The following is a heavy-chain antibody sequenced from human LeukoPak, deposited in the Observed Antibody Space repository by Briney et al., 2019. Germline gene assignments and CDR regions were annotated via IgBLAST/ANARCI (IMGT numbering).Heavy chain of an antibody. CDR2: ISSSSSYI. J-gene: IGHJ6*02. Sequence: GGSLRLSCAASGFTFSSYSMNWVRQAPGKGLEWVSSISSSSSYIYYADSVKGRFTISRDNAKNTLYLQMNSLRAEDTAVYYCARATIVGWFGELSLYYYGMDVWGQGTTVTVSS. CDR3: ARATIVGWFGELSLYYYGMDV. D-gene: IGHD3-10*01. V-gene: IGHV3-21*01. CDR1: GFTFSSYS.